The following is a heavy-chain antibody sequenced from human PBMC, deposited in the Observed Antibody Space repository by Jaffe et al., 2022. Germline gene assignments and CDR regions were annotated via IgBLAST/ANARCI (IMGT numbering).Heavy chain of an antibody. CDR1: GGTFSSYT. Sequence: QVQLVQSGAEVKKPGSSVKVSCKASGGTFSSYTISWVRQAPGQGLEWMGRIIPILGIANYAQKFQGRVTITADKSTSTAYMELSSLRSEDTAVYYCAREAGYSSGWYCLAYWGQGTLVTVSS. D-gene: IGHD6-19*01. CDR3: AREAGYSSGWYCLAY. J-gene: IGHJ4*02. CDR2: IIPILGIA. V-gene: IGHV1-69*08.